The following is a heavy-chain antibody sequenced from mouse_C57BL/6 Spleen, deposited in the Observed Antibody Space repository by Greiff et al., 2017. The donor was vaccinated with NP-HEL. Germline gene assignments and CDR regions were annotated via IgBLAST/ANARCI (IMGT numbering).Heavy chain of an antibody. CDR2: IHPNSGST. CDR3: ASHDGYYPYYFDY. V-gene: IGHV1-64*01. J-gene: IGHJ2*01. Sequence: QVQLKQSGAELVKPGASVKLSCKASGYTFTSYWMHWVKQRPGQGLEWIGMIHPNSGSTNYNEKFKSKATLTVDKSSSTAYMQLSSLTSEDSAVYYCASHDGYYPYYFDYWGQGTTLTVSS. D-gene: IGHD2-3*01. CDR1: GYTFTSYW.